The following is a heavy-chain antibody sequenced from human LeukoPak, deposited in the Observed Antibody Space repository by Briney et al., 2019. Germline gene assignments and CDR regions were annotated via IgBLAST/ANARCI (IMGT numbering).Heavy chain of an antibody. V-gene: IGHV3-33*06. CDR1: GFTFSSYG. CDR3: AKDGYSSSWYVDY. D-gene: IGHD6-13*01. CDR2: IWYDGSKK. J-gene: IGHJ4*02. Sequence: PGRSLRLSCAASGFTFSSYGMHWVRQAPGKGLEWVAVIWYDGSKKYYADSVKGRFTISRDNSKNTLYLQMNSLRAEDTAVYYCAKDGYSSSWYVDYWGQGTLVTVSS.